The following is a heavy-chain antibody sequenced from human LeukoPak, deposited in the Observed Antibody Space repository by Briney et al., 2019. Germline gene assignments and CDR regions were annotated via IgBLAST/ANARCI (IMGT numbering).Heavy chain of an antibody. CDR2: IYYSGST. CDR3: ARGTRYGDYPFDY. D-gene: IGHD4-17*01. J-gene: IGHJ4*02. V-gene: IGHV4-39*07. CDR1: GGSISSSSYY. Sequence: SETLSLTYTVSGGSISSSSYYWGWIRQPPGKGLEWIGRIYYSGSTYYNPSLKSRVTISVDTSKNQFSLKLSSVTAADTAVYYCARGTRYGDYPFDYWGQGTLVTVSS.